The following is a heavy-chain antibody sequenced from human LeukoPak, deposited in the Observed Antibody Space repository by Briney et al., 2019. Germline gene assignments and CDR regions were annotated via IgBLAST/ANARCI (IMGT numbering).Heavy chain of an antibody. Sequence: PGGSLRLSRAASGFTFDDYGMSWVRQAPGKGLEWVALIKSKTSGETTDYAAPVKGRFTISRDDSKNTVYLQMNSLKTEDIAMYFCVADVSESTAYPFDYWGQGTLVIVSS. CDR2: IKSKTSGETT. CDR1: GFTFDDYG. D-gene: IGHD2/OR15-2a*01. CDR3: VADVSESTAYPFDY. J-gene: IGHJ4*02. V-gene: IGHV3-15*01.